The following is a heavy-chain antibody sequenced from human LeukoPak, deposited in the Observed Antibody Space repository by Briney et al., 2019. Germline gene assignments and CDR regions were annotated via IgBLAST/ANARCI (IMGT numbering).Heavy chain of an antibody. CDR2: ISGGAGTP. CDR1: GFTFSSHA. J-gene: IGHJ4*02. V-gene: IGHV3-23*01. Sequence: GGSLRLSCAASGFTFSSHAMSWVRQAPGKGLEWVSGISGGAGTPYYADSVKGRFTISRDNSKSTLYLQMTSLGAEDTAVYYCAKRRTTVITMDYFDYWGQGTLVTVSS. CDR3: AKRRTTVITMDYFDY. D-gene: IGHD4-17*01.